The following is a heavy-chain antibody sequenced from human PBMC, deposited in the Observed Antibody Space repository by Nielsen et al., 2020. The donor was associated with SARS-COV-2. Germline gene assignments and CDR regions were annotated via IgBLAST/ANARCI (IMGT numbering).Heavy chain of an antibody. CDR3: ATVDS. V-gene: IGHV5-51*01. D-gene: IGHD6-19*01. Sequence: GESLKISCKGSGYSFSHDWIGWVRQMPGKGLEWMAIIYPHDSDSRYSPSFQGHVIISVDRSISTAYLQWSSLKASDNAMYYCATVDSWGQGTLVTVSS. J-gene: IGHJ4*02. CDR1: GYSFSHDW. CDR2: IYPHDSDS.